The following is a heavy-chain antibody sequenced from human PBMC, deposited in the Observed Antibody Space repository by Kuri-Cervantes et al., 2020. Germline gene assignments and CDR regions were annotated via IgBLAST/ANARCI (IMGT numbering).Heavy chain of an antibody. CDR3: ARERVGDTDYFDY. D-gene: IGHD1-26*01. CDR2: IKQDGGDK. J-gene: IGHJ4*02. Sequence: GESLKISCAASGFTFSSYAMHWVRQAPGKGLEWVANIKQDGGDKYYVESVKGRFTISRDNAKNSLYLQMNSLRAEDTAVYYCARERVGDTDYFDYWGQGTLVTVSS. CDR1: GFTFSSYA. V-gene: IGHV3-7*01.